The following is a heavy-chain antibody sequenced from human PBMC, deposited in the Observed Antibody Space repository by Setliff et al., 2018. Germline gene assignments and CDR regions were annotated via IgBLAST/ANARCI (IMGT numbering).Heavy chain of an antibody. Sequence: GGSLRLSCAASGFTFGSYWMTWVRQAPEKGLEWVANIHQDGSERHYVDSVKGRFTISRDNAKNSLFLQMNILEVEDTAVYYCARDPHFDSWGQGTLVTVSS. CDR2: IHQDGSER. V-gene: IGHV3-7*01. J-gene: IGHJ4*02. CDR3: ARDPHFDS. CDR1: GFTFGSYW.